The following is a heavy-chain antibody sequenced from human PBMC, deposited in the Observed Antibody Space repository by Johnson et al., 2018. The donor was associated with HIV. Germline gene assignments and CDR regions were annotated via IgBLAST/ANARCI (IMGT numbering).Heavy chain of an antibody. J-gene: IGHJ3*02. CDR2: IWYDGSNK. CDR1: GLTFSSYG. V-gene: IGHV3-33*06. Sequence: QVQLVESGGGVVQPGRSLRLSCAASGLTFSSYGMHWVRQAPGMGLEWVAVIWYDGSNKYDADSVKGLFNISIDNSKNTLYLQIYSLSAEDTAVYYCAKGEWGAGTGAFDIWGQGTMVTVSS. D-gene: IGHD3-16*01. CDR3: AKGEWGAGTGAFDI.